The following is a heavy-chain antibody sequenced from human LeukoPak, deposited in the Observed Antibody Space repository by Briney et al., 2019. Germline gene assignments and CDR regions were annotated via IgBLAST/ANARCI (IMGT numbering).Heavy chain of an antibody. CDR1: GFTFSSYA. J-gene: IGHJ4*02. D-gene: IGHD6-25*01. Sequence: GGPLRLSCAASGFTFSSYAMSWVRQAPGKGLEWVSAISSSADSTYYADSVKGRFTISRDNSKDTLYLQMNGLRAEDTALYYCAKDYSSAWYSDYWGQGTLVTVSS. CDR2: ISSSADST. CDR3: AKDYSSAWYSDY. V-gene: IGHV3-23*01.